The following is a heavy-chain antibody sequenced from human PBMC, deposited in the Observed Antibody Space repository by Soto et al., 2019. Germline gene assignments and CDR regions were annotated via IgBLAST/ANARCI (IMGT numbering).Heavy chain of an antibody. CDR1: GFTFSSYW. D-gene: IGHD6-6*01. J-gene: IGHJ6*02. CDR3: ARDKAVIAARYYYYYGMVV. CDR2: IKQDGSEK. V-gene: IGHV3-7*05. Sequence: GGSLRLSCAASGFTFSSYWMSWVRQAPGKGLEWVANIKQDGSEKYYVDSVKGRFTISRDNAKNSLYLQMNSLRAEDTAVYYCARDKAVIAARYYYYYGMVVWGQGTTVTVS.